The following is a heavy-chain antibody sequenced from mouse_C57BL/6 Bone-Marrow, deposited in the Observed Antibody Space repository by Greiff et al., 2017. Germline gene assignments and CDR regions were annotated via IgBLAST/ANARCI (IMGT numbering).Heavy chain of an antibody. J-gene: IGHJ1*03. CDR3: AGGGTTVVYWYFDV. V-gene: IGHV1-61*01. Sequence: VQLQQPGAELVRPGSSVKLSCKASGYTFKSYWMDWVKQRPGQGLEWIGNIYPSDIETHYNQKFKDKATLTVDTSSSTAYMQLSSLTSADTTVYYCAGGGTTVVYWYFDVWGTGTTVTVSS. CDR2: IYPSDIET. CDR1: GYTFKSYW. D-gene: IGHD1-1*01.